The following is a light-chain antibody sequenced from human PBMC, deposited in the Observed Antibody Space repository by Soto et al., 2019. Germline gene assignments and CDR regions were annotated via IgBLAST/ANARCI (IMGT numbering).Light chain of an antibody. CDR3: SSYTSSSALGV. J-gene: IGLJ3*02. Sequence: QSALTQPASVSGSPGQSITISCTGTSSDIGIFNYVSWYQQHPGKAPKLIIYEVTNRTSGVSDRFSGSKSGSTASLNISGLQADDEADYYCSSYTSSSALGVFGGGTKVTVL. V-gene: IGLV2-14*01. CDR2: EVT. CDR1: SSDIGIFNY.